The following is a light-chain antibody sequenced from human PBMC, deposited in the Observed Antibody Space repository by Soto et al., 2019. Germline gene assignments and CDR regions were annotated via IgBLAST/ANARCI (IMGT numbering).Light chain of an antibody. Sequence: ETVMTQSPATLSVTTGERATLSCRASQSVSSKSAWYQQKPGQAPRLLIYGASTRATGIPARFSGSGSGTEFTLSISSLQSEDFAVYYCQQYHKWPLTFGQGTKVEIK. CDR2: GAS. CDR1: QSVSSK. V-gene: IGKV3-15*01. J-gene: IGKJ1*01. CDR3: QQYHKWPLT.